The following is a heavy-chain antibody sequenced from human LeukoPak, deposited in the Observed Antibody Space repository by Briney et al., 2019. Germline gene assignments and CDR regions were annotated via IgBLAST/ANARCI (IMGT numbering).Heavy chain of an antibody. D-gene: IGHD3-10*01. Sequence: PSETLSLTCAVYGGSFSGYYWSWIRQPPGKGLEWIGEINHSGSTNYNPSLKSRVTISVDTSKNQFSLKLSSVTAADTAVYYCARHYFVLLWFGDPLGYFDYWGQGTLVTVSS. J-gene: IGHJ4*02. CDR3: ARHYFVLLWFGDPLGYFDY. V-gene: IGHV4-34*01. CDR2: INHSGST. CDR1: GGSFSGYY.